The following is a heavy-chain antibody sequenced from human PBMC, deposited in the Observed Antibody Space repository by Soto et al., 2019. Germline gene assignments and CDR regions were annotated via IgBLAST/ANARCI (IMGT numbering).Heavy chain of an antibody. V-gene: IGHV3-33*01. J-gene: IGHJ4*02. CDR2: IWYDGSNK. CDR1: GFTFSSYG. D-gene: IGHD6-13*01. Sequence: QVQLVESGGGVVQPGRSLRLSCVASGFTFSSYGMHWVRQVPGKGLEWVAVIWYDGSNKYYADSVKGRFTISRDNSKNTLYMQMNSLSAEDTAVYYCARDSSSWSYFDYWGQGTLVTVSS. CDR3: ARDSSSWSYFDY.